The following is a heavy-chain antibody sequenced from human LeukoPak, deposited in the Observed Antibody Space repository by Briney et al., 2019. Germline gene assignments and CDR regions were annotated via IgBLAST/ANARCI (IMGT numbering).Heavy chain of an antibody. CDR3: AGEPSDYYYYGMDV. CDR1: GGSFSGYY. V-gene: IGHV4-34*01. D-gene: IGHD1-26*01. J-gene: IGHJ6*02. Sequence: SETLSLTCAVYGGSFSGYYWSWIRQPPGKGLEWMGEINHSGSTNYNPSLKSRVTISVDTSKNQFSLKLSSVTAADTAVYYCAGEPSDYYYYGMDVWGQGTTVTVSS. CDR2: INHSGST.